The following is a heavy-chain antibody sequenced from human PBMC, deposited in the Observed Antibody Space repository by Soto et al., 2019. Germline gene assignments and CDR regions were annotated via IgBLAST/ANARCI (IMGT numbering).Heavy chain of an antibody. D-gene: IGHD6-13*01. CDR2: RKQDGSEK. V-gene: IGHV3-7*01. J-gene: IGHJ6*02. Sequence: EVQLVESGGGLVQPGGSLRLSCAASGFTFSSYWMSWVRQAPGPGLEGVANRKQDGSEKYYVESEKDLFTISRDNGKNTLYLEMNSLSADDTAVYYCARERRTDQQELLGYYYYYGSDVWGQGSTVTVSS. CDR1: GFTFSSYW. CDR3: ARERRTDQQELLGYYYYYGSDV.